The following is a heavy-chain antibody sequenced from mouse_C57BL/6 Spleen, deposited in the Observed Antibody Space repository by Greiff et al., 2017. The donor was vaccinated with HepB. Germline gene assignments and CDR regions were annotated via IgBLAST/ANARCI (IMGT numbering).Heavy chain of an antibody. D-gene: IGHD3-3*01. CDR1: GYAFSSSW. CDR2: IYPGDGDT. J-gene: IGHJ3*01. V-gene: IGHV1-82*01. CDR3: ARGDAWFAY. Sequence: QVQLQQSGPELVNPGASVKISCKASGYAFSSSWMNWVKQRPGKGLEWIGRIYPGDGDTNYNGKFKGKATLTADKSSSTAYMQLSSLTSEDSAVYFCARGDAWFAYWGQGTLVTVSA.